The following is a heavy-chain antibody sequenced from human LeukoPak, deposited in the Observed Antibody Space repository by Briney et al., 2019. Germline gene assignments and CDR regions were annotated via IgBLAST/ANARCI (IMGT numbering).Heavy chain of an antibody. D-gene: IGHD6-19*01. CDR2: INHSGST. Sequence: SETLSLTCAVYGGSFSGYYWSWIPQPPGKGLEWTGEINHSGSTNYNPSLKSRVTISVDTSKNQFSLKLSSVTAADTAVYYCARVDLAVAGTNYFDYWGQGTLVTVSS. CDR3: ARVDLAVAGTNYFDY. V-gene: IGHV4-34*01. J-gene: IGHJ4*02. CDR1: GGSFSGYY.